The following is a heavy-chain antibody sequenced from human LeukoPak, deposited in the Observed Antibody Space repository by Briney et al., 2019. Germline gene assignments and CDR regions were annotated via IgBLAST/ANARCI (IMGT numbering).Heavy chain of an antibody. CDR3: AKGDKPVIAMVKFDY. CDR1: GFTVSTNY. V-gene: IGHV3-53*01. CDR2: MYTLGNT. D-gene: IGHD5-18*01. Sequence: GGSLRLSCAASGFTVSTNYMTWLRQAPGKGLEWVSVMYTLGNTNYADSVRGRFTISRDNSKNTLYLQMNSLRAEDTAVYYCAKGDKPVIAMVKFDYWGQGTLVTVSS. J-gene: IGHJ4*02.